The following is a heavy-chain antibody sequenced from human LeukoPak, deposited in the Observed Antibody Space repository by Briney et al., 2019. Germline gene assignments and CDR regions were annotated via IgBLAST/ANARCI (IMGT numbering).Heavy chain of an antibody. CDR2: INPNSGGT. V-gene: IGHV1-2*02. CDR1: GYTFTGYY. Sequence: GASVKVSCKAPGYTFTGYYMHWVRQAPGQGLEWMGWINPNSGGTNYAQKFQGRVTMTRDTSISTAYMELSRLRSDDTAVYYCARLKYSGSYVDLDYWGQGTLVTVSS. D-gene: IGHD1-26*01. J-gene: IGHJ4*02. CDR3: ARLKYSGSYVDLDY.